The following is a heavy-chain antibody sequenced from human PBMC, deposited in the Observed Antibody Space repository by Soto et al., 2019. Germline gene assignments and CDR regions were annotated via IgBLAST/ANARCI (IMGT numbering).Heavy chain of an antibody. Sequence: EVQLVESGGGLVQPGGSLKLSCAASGFTFSGSAMHWVRQASGKGLEWVGRIRSKANSNATAYAASVKGRFTISRDDSKNTAYLQMNSLKTEDTAVYYCTRHGGSYGLTDYWGQGTLVTVSS. D-gene: IGHD1-26*01. CDR3: TRHGGSYGLTDY. V-gene: IGHV3-73*02. J-gene: IGHJ4*02. CDR1: GFTFSGSA. CDR2: IRSKANSNAT.